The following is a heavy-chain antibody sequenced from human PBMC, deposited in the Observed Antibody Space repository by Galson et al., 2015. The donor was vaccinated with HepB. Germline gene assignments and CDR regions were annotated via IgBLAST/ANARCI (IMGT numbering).Heavy chain of an antibody. CDR3: ARNVYYDTSGYYYKPDWIDP. CDR2: TYYRFKWYY. J-gene: IGHJ5*02. CDR1: GDSVSSHSAA. D-gene: IGHD3-22*01. Sequence: CAIPGDSVSSHSAAWNWITQSPSRGLEWLGRTYYRFKWYYDYAVSVKSRIHINTDISKNQFSLQLNSVTPEDTAVYYCARNVYYDTSGYYYKPDWIDPWGQGTLVTVSS. V-gene: IGHV6-1*01.